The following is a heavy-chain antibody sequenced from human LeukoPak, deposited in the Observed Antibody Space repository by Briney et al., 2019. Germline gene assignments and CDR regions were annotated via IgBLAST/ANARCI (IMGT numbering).Heavy chain of an antibody. CDR3: ARYDFWSGYQPIGHDC. D-gene: IGHD3-3*01. V-gene: IGHV4-59*05. CDR2: IYYSGST. J-gene: IGHJ4*02. Sequence: SETLSLTCTVSGASISSYYWSWIRQPAGKGLEWIGSIYYSGSTYYNPSLKSRVTISVDTSKNQFSLKLSSVTAADTAVYYCARYDFWSGYQPIGHDCWGQGTLVTVSS. CDR1: GASISSYY.